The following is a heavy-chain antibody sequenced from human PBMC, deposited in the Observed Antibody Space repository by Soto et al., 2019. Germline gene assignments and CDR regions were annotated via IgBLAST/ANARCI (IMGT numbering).Heavy chain of an antibody. CDR2: INSDGSII. CDR3: GRDRGGNYYGGFDY. J-gene: IGHJ4*02. D-gene: IGHD1-26*01. CDR1: GFTYTNYW. V-gene: IGHV3-74*01. Sequence: GRSLRLSCATSGFTYTNYWMHWVRQVPGKGLQWLSRINSDGSIIDYADSVKDRFTISRDNAKNTLYLQMDSLRAEDTAVFYCGRDRGGNYYGGFDYWGQGTLVTVSS.